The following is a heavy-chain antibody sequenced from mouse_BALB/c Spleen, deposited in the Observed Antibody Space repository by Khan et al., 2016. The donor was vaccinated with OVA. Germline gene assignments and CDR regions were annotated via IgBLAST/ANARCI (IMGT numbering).Heavy chain of an antibody. D-gene: IGHD4-1*01. CDR2: ISYSGST. CDR3: ASELGRYYARDY. Sequence: EVQLQESGPGLVKPSQSLSLTCTVTGYSITSDYAWNWIRQFPGNKLAWMGYISYSGSTTYNPPLKSRISITRDPSKDQFFLQLKSVTSEDTATYYWASELGRYYARDYWGQGTSVTVSS. CDR1: GYSITSDYA. V-gene: IGHV3-2*02. J-gene: IGHJ4*01.